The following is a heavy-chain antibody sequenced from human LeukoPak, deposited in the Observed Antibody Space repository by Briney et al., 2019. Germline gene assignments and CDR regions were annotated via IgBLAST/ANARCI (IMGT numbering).Heavy chain of an antibody. Sequence: GGSLRLSCAASGFTFDDFAMHCVRQAPGKGLDWVSLITGDGGRTYYADSAKGRFTISRDNSKNSLYLQMNSLRTEDTALYYCAKDRIAAAGTFMDYWGQGTLVTVSS. CDR2: ITGDGGRT. CDR3: AKDRIAAAGTFMDY. J-gene: IGHJ4*02. CDR1: GFTFDDFA. D-gene: IGHD6-13*01. V-gene: IGHV3-43*02.